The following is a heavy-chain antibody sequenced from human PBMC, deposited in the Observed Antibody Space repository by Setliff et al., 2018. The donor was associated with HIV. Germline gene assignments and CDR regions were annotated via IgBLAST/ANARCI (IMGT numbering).Heavy chain of an antibody. V-gene: IGHV1-3*01. J-gene: IGHJ5*02. CDR3: ARGGAREYQLLYNYFDP. D-gene: IGHD2-2*01. CDR2: INSDNGNT. Sequence: GASVKVSCKASGYNLSTYALYWVRQAPGQRLEWMGWINSDNGNTKFSQKFQGRLTITADTTASTAYMVLSSLTSEDTAVYYCARGGAREYQLLYNYFDPLGQGTLVTVSS. CDR1: GYNLSTYA.